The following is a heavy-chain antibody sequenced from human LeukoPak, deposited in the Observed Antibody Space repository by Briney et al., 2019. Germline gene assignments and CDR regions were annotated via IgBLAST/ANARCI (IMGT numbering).Heavy chain of an antibody. CDR3: ARSKASSGYPEYYFDY. CDR2: INPSGGST. J-gene: IGHJ4*02. D-gene: IGHD3-22*01. CDR1: GYTFTSCY. V-gene: IGHV1-46*01. Sequence: GASVKVSCKASGYTFTSCYMHWVRQAPGQGLEWMGIINPSGGSTSYAQKFQGRVTMTRDTSTSTVYMELSSLRSEDTAVYYCARSKASSGYPEYYFDYWGQGTLVTVSS.